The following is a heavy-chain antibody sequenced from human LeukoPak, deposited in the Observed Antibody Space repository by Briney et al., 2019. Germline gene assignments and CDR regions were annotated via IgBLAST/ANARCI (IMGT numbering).Heavy chain of an antibody. CDR1: GFTVNNNY. V-gene: IGHV3-23*01. J-gene: IGHJ6*02. D-gene: IGHD6-19*01. Sequence: GGSLRLSCAVSGFTVNNNYMSWVRQAPGKGLEWVSAISGSGGSTYYADSVKGRFTISRDNSKNRLYLQMNSLRAEDTAVYYCAKDQIAVAGTGYYYGMDVWGQGTTVTVSS. CDR3: AKDQIAVAGTGYYYGMDV. CDR2: ISGSGGST.